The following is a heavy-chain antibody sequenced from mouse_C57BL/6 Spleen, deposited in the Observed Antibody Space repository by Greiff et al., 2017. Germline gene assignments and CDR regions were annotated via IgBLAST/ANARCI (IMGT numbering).Heavy chain of an antibody. CDR2: IYPGDGDT. CDR1: GYAFSSSW. D-gene: IGHD2-3*01. J-gene: IGHJ4*01. CDR3: AYGYYGGYAMDY. Sequence: QVQLQQSGPELVKPGASVKFSCTASGYAFSSSWLHWVKQRPGQGLEWIGRIYPGDGDTNYNGKFKGKATLTAAKSSSTAYMQLSSLTSEYSAVYFCAYGYYGGYAMDYWGQGTSVTVSS. V-gene: IGHV1-82*01.